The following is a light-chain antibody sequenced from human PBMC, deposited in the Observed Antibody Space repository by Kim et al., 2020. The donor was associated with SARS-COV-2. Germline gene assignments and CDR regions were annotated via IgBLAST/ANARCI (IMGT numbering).Light chain of an antibody. V-gene: IGKV3-20*01. J-gene: IGKJ3*01. Sequence: EIVLTQSPGTVSLSPGERATLSCRASQSVNKNYLACYQQKLGQSPRLLIYGASSTATGIPDRFSGSVSGRDFTLTINRLEPEDFAVYFCQQYGNLPFTFGPGTKVDIK. CDR2: GAS. CDR3: QQYGNLPFT. CDR1: QSVNKNY.